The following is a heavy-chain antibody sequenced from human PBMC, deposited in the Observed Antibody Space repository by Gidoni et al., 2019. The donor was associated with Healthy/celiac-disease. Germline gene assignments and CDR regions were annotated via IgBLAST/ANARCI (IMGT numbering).Heavy chain of an antibody. V-gene: IGHV3-23*01. D-gene: IGHD3-9*01. Sequence: EVQLLESGGGLVQPGGSLRLSCSASGFPFSSYAISWVRQAPGKGLEWVSGISGSGGSTYYADSVKGRFTISRDNSKNTLYLQMNSLRAEDTAVYYCAKGLLRYFDLLSFDYWGQGTLVTVSS. CDR2: ISGSGGST. CDR3: AKGLLRYFDLLSFDY. J-gene: IGHJ4*02. CDR1: GFPFSSYA.